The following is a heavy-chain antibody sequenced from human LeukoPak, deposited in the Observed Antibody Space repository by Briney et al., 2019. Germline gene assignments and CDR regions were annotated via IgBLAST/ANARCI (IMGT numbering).Heavy chain of an antibody. Sequence: GGSLRLSCAASGVTFSSYSMNWGRQAPGKGLEWVSYISSSSSTIYYADSVKGRFTISRDNAKNSLYLHLNSLREEVTAVYYSARDVGRYFDYWGQGTLVTVSS. D-gene: IGHD3-10*01. CDR2: ISSSSSTI. CDR1: GVTFSSYS. V-gene: IGHV3-48*02. CDR3: ARDVGRYFDY. J-gene: IGHJ4*02.